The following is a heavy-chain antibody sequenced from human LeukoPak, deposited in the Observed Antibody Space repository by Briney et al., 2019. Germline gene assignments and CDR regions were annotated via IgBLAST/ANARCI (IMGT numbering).Heavy chain of an antibody. J-gene: IGHJ6*02. CDR3: ARQDARGYYYYGMDV. V-gene: IGHV5-51*01. Sequence: GESLKISCNGSGYXFTNYWICWVRQMPGKGLEWMGIIYPGDSDTRYNPSFQGQVTISADRSISTAYLQWSSLKASDTAMYYCARQDARGYYYYGMDVWGQGTTVTVSS. CDR1: GYXFTNYW. D-gene: IGHD6-6*01. CDR2: IYPGDSDT.